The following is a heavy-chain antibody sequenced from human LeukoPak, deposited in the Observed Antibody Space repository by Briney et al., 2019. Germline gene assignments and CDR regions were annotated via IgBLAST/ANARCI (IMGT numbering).Heavy chain of an antibody. CDR3: AKRYFDWLNFDY. CDR2: ISYDGSNK. CDR1: GFTFSSYG. V-gene: IGHV3-30*18. J-gene: IGHJ4*02. D-gene: IGHD3-9*01. Sequence: GGSLRLSCAASGFTFSSYGMHWVRQAPGKGLEWVAVISYDGSNKYYADSVKGRFTISRDNSKNTLYLQMNSLRAEDTAVYYCAKRYFDWLNFDYWGQGTLATVSS.